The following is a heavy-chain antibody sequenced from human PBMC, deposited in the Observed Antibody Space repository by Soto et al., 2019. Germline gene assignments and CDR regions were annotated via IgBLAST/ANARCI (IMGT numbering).Heavy chain of an antibody. J-gene: IGHJ4*02. V-gene: IGHV3-33*01. CDR2: IWYDGTNK. D-gene: IGHD1-26*01. Sequence: LRLSCAASRFPFSFYAMHWVRQAPGKGLEWVAVIWYDGTNKYYADSVKGRFTISRDNSKNTLYLQMNSLRAEDTAVYSCARAQSSGNYYSDYWGQGSLVTVSS. CDR1: RFPFSFYA. CDR3: ARAQSSGNYYSDY.